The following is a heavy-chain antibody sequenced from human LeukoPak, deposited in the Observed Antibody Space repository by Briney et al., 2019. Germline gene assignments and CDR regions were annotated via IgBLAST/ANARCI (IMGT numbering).Heavy chain of an antibody. D-gene: IGHD4-11*01. J-gene: IGHJ4*02. CDR2: INHSGST. CDR1: GGSFSGYY. V-gene: IGHV4-34*01. CDR3: ARATDYPWYFDY. Sequence: SETLSLTCAVYGGSFSGYYWSWIRQPPGKGLEWIGEINHSGSTNYNPSLRSRVTISVDTSKNQFSLKLNSVTAADTAVYYCARATDYPWYFDYWGQGTLVTVSS.